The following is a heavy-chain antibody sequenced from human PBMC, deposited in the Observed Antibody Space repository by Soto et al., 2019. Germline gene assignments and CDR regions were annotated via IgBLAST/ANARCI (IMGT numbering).Heavy chain of an antibody. V-gene: IGHV3-21*06. CDR3: VRGMNPLF. Sequence: GGSLRLSCAASGFTLRTYTMNWVRQAPGKGLVWVSSISISSSDRYYADSVRGRFTISRDNAKNALYLQMNSLRADDTAVYFCVRGMNPLFGGQGTLVTVSS. CDR2: ISISSSDR. J-gene: IGHJ4*01. CDR1: GFTLRTYT.